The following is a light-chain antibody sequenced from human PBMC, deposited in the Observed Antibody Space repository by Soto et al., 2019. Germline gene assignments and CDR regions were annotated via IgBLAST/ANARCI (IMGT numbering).Light chain of an antibody. CDR1: QTISSY. CDR2: AAS. CDR3: QQSYSTLWT. V-gene: IGKV1-39*01. J-gene: IGKJ1*01. Sequence: DIQMTQSPSSLASSVGDRVTSTSRASQTISSYLNCYQQKPGKAPKLLIYAASSLQSGVPSRFSGSGSGTDFTLTISSLQPEDFATYYCQQSYSTLWTFGQGTKV.